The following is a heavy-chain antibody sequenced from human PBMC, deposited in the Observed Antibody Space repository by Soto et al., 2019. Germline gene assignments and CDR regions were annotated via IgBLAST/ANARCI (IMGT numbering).Heavy chain of an antibody. D-gene: IGHD1-26*01. CDR2: IIPIYGTA. J-gene: IGHJ6*02. V-gene: IGHV1-69*01. CDR1: GGTFSSFT. Sequence: QVQLVQSGAEVKKPGSSVQVSCKASGGTFSSFTISWVRQAPGHGLEWMGGIIPIYGTANYAQKFQGRVTITADASKRTAYMELSSLRSEDTAVYYCAKDRRADWESYYYYAMDVWGQGTTVTVSS. CDR3: AKDRRADWESYYYYAMDV.